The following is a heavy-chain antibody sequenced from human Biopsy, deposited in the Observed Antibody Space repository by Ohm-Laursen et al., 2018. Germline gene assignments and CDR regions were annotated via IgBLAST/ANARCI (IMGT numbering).Heavy chain of an antibody. V-gene: IGHV4-31*03. CDR3: ARADMVTTIVDY. D-gene: IGHD5-12*01. Sequence: TLSLTCTVSGGSISSGGNYWSWIRQFPGKGLEWIAYIYHTGSTYYNPSLKSRLSIAIDTSKNQFSVSLRSMTAADTAVYYCARADMVTTIVDYWGQGTLVTVSS. CDR1: GGSISSGGNY. J-gene: IGHJ4*02. CDR2: IYHTGST.